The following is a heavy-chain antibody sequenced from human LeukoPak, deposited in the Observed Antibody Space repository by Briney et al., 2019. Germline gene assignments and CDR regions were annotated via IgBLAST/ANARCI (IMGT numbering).Heavy chain of an antibody. V-gene: IGHV1-2*02. CDR2: INPSSGGT. CDR1: GYSFTGHY. J-gene: IGHJ4*02. CDR3: ARETDRNFDY. Sequence: ASVKVSCKASGYSFTGHYMHWVRQAPGQGLEWMGWINPSSGGTKYAQKFQGRVTMTRGTSISTAYMELSRLGSDDTAVYYCARETDRNFDYWGQGTLVTVSS. D-gene: IGHD1-14*01.